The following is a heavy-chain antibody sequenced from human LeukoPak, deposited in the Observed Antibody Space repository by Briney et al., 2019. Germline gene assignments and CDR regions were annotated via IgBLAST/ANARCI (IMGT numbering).Heavy chain of an antibody. D-gene: IGHD3-9*01. Sequence: ASVKVSCKASGYTFTSYYMHWVRQAPGQGLEWMGIINPSGGSTSYAQKFQGRVTMTRDMSTSTVYMELSSLRSEDTAVYYCARDKGARAGRYFDWSPSGWFDPWGQGTLVTVSS. CDR2: INPSGGST. CDR3: ARDKGARAGRYFDWSPSGWFDP. CDR1: GYTFTSYY. V-gene: IGHV1-46*01. J-gene: IGHJ5*02.